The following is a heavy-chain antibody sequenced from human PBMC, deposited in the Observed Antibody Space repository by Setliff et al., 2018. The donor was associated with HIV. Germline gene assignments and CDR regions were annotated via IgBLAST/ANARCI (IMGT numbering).Heavy chain of an antibody. D-gene: IGHD3-10*01. J-gene: IGHJ4*02. CDR3: ARYFRDGSYNDY. CDR1: GFSVSNHY. CDR2: ISSSGNTV. Sequence: GGSLRLSCAASGFSVSNHYMNWVRQAPGKGLEWVSYISSSGNTVYYADSVKGRFAISRDNAKRSLYLQMNSLRGEDTAVYYCARYFRDGSYNDYWGQGTLVTVSS. V-gene: IGHV3-11*04.